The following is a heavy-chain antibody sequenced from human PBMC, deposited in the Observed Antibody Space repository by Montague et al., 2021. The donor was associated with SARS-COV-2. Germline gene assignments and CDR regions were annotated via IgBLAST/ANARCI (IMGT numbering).Heavy chain of an antibody. J-gene: IGHJ4*02. D-gene: IGHD3-16*02. V-gene: IGHV4-39*01. CDR2: IFYSRTT. CDR1: GASISSSENS. Sequence: SETLSLTCTVSGASISSSENSWGWIRQSPGKGLEWFGSIFYSRTTYFNPSLRSRIAISVDTSKNQFSLKVTSVTAADTAVYYCARHATFGGVVVALDYWGQGHLVSVSS. CDR3: ARHATFGGVVVALDY.